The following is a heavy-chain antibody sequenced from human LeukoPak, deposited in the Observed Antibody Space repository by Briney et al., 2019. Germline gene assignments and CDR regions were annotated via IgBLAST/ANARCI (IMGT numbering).Heavy chain of an antibody. CDR3: ARDWRGGGDFYYYGMDV. CDR1: GGSISSGGYS. Sequence: SETLSLTCTVSGGSISSGGYSWSWIRQHPGKGLEWIGYIYYSGSTYYNPSLKSRVTISVDTSKNQFSLKLSSVTAADTAVYYCARDWRGGGDFYYYGMDVWGQGTTVTVSS. V-gene: IGHV4-31*03. D-gene: IGHD2-21*01. CDR2: IYYSGST. J-gene: IGHJ6*02.